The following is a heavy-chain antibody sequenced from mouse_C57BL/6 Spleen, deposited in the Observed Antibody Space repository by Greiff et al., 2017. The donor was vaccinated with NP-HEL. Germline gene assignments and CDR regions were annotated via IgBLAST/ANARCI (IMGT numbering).Heavy chain of an antibody. D-gene: IGHD4-1*01. V-gene: IGHV5-17*01. CDR3: ARAELGQAMDY. CDR1: GFTFSDYG. CDR2: ISSGSSTI. Sequence: EVMLVESGGGLVKPGGSLKLSCAASGFTFSDYGMHWVRQAPEKGLEWVAYISSGSSTIYYADTVKGRFTISRDNAKNTLFLQMTSLRSEDTAMYYCARAELGQAMDYWGQGTSVTVSS. J-gene: IGHJ4*01.